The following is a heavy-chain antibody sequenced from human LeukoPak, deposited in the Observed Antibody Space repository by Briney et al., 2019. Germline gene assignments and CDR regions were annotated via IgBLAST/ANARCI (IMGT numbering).Heavy chain of an antibody. CDR2: IKQDGSEQ. CDR3: ARGVGRGSVRYNYGPNYFDY. J-gene: IGHJ4*02. Sequence: GGSLRLSCAASGFTFTNYWMSWVRQAPGKGLEWVASIKQDGSEQDYMDSMKGRFTISRDNAKNSVYLQMNSLGVEDTAVYYCARGVGRGSVRYNYGPNYFDYWGQGTLVTVSS. D-gene: IGHD5-18*01. CDR1: GFTFTNYW. V-gene: IGHV3-7*03.